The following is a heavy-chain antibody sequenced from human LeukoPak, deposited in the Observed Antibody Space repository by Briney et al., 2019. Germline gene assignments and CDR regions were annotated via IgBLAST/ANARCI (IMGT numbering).Heavy chain of an antibody. Sequence: SETLSLTCTVSGDSISNFYWSWIRQPAEKGLEWIGRVYSSGSTNYSPSLKSRVTMSVDTSKNQFSLKLSSVTAADTAVYYCARLDGYSSSWPYYYYGMDVWGQGTTVTVSS. J-gene: IGHJ6*02. CDR3: ARLDGYSSSWPYYYYGMDV. V-gene: IGHV4-4*07. D-gene: IGHD6-13*01. CDR2: VYSSGST. CDR1: GDSISNFY.